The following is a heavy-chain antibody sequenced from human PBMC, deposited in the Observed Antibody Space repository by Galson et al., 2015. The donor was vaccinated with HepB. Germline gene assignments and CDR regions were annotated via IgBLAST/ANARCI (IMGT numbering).Heavy chain of an antibody. CDR3: AREKVRMGRWLQLVTPFDY. V-gene: IGHV1-69*04. CDR2: IIPILGIA. D-gene: IGHD5-24*01. Sequence: SVKVSCKASGGTFSSYAISWVRQAPGQGLEWTGRIIPILGIANYAQKFQGRVTITADKSTSTAYMELSSLRSEDTAVYYCAREKVRMGRWLQLVTPFDYWGQGTLVTVSS. CDR1: GGTFSSYA. J-gene: IGHJ4*02.